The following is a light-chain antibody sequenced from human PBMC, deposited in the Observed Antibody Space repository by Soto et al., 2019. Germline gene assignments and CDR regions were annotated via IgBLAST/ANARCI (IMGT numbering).Light chain of an antibody. CDR2: GAS. CDR3: QQYGSSPQT. CDR1: QSVSSSY. V-gene: IGKV3-20*01. J-gene: IGKJ1*01. Sequence: EIVLTQSPGTLALSPGERATLSCRASQSVSSSYLAWYQQKPGQAPRLLIYGASSRATGIPDRFSGSGSGTDFTLTISRLDPEHFAVYYCQQYGSSPQTFGQGTKVEI.